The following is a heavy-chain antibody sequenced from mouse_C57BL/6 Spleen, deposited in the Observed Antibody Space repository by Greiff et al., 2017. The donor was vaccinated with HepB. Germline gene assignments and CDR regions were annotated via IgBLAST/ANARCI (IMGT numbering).Heavy chain of an antibody. D-gene: IGHD1-1*01. CDR3: ARADYYGSSPMDY. CDR2: ISSGSSTI. V-gene: IGHV5-17*01. Sequence: DVKLVESGGGLVKPGGSLKLSCAASGFTFSDYGMHWVRQAPEKGLEWVAYISSGSSTIYYADTVKGRFTISRDNAKNTLFLQMTSLMSEDTAMYYCARADYYGSSPMDYWGQGTSVTVSS. J-gene: IGHJ4*01. CDR1: GFTFSDYG.